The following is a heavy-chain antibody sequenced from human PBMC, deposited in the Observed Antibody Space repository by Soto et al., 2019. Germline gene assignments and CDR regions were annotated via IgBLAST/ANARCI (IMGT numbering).Heavy chain of an antibody. D-gene: IGHD2-21*01. V-gene: IGHV3-48*04. CDR3: ARYLIIPRAFDI. CDR2: ISSSSSVI. Sequence: GGSLRLSGSVSGFTFSTYSMAWIRQAPGKGLDWRSYISSSSSVIYYADSVKGRITVSRDNGKNALILQMHSLRADDTAVYYCARYLIIPRAFDIWGQGTAVTVSS. CDR1: GFTFSTYS. J-gene: IGHJ3*02.